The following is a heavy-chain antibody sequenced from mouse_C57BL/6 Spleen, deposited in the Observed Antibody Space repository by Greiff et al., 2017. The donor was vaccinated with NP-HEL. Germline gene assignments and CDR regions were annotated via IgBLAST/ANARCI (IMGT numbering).Heavy chain of an antibody. CDR3: ARHEEDYYGSSYAMDY. D-gene: IGHD1-1*01. CDR2: FYPGSGSI. Sequence: VQLVESGAELVKPGASVKLSCKASGYTFTEYTIHWVKQRSGQGLEWIGWFYPGSGSIKYNEKFKDKATLTADKSSSTVYMELSRLTSEDSAVYFCARHEEDYYGSSYAMDYWGQGTSVTVSS. CDR1: GYTFTEYT. J-gene: IGHJ4*01. V-gene: IGHV1-62-2*01.